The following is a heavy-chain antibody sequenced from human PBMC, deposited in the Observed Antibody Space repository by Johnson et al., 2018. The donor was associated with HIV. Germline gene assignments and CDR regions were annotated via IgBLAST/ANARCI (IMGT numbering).Heavy chain of an antibody. CDR1: GFTFSSYA. J-gene: IGHJ3*02. V-gene: IGHV3-30-3*01. CDR2: ISYDGSNK. Sequence: QVQLVESGGGVVQPGRSLRLSCAASGFTFSSYAMHWVRQAPGKGLEWVAVISYDGSNKYYADSVKGRFTISRDNSKNTLYLQMNSLRAEDTAVYYCAGDETDLQLVSAVDIWGQGTMVTVSS. D-gene: IGHD6-13*01. CDR3: AGDETDLQLVSAVDI.